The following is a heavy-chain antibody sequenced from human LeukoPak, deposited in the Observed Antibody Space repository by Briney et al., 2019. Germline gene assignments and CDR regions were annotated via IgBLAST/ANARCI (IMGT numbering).Heavy chain of an antibody. CDR3: AMASVCPLYYINV. D-gene: IGHD5-24*01. CDR2: ISGCDGRT. CDR1: GFTFSSYA. Sequence: GGSLRLSCAASGFTFSSYAMSWVRQAPGRGLEWVSGISGCDGRTYYTDSVKGRFTISRDNSKNTLYLQMNSLRAEDTAVYYCAMASVCPLYYINVWGRGTTVTVSS. V-gene: IGHV3-23*01. J-gene: IGHJ6*03.